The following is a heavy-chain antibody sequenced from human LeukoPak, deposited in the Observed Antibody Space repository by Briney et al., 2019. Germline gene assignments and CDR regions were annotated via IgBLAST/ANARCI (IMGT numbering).Heavy chain of an antibody. D-gene: IGHD3-22*01. J-gene: IGHJ3*02. Sequence: ASVKVSCKVSGHTHTEIFMHWVRQAPGKGFEWMGGVDPEDYETINAQKFQGRVTMTEDTSTDTAYMELSSLRSEDTAVYYCATHFDSSGPDAFDIWGQGTMVTVSS. V-gene: IGHV1-24*01. CDR2: VDPEDYET. CDR1: GHTHTEIF. CDR3: ATHFDSSGPDAFDI.